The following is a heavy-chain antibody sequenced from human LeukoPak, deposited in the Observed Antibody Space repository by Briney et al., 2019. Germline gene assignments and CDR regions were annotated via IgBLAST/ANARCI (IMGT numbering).Heavy chain of an antibody. Sequence: SETLSLTCTVSGGSISSSSYYWGWIRQPPGKGLEWIGSIYYSGSTYYNPSLKSRVTISVDTSKNQFSLKLSSVTAADTAVYYCAREWLYYFDYWGQGTLVTVSS. CDR3: AREWLYYFDY. V-gene: IGHV4-39*07. CDR1: GGSISSSSYY. CDR2: IYYSGST. J-gene: IGHJ4*02. D-gene: IGHD5-24*01.